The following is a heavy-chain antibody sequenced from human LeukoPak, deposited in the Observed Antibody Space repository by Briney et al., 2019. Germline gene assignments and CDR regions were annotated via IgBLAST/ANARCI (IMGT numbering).Heavy chain of an antibody. V-gene: IGHV4-39*01. CDR2: IYYSGST. D-gene: IGHD2-8*02. CDR1: GGSISSSSYY. Sequence: PSETLSLTCTVSGGSISSSSYYWGWIRQPPGKELEWIGSIYYSGSTYYNPSLKSRVTISVDTSKNQFSVKLSSVTAADTAVYYCARVFYCSGGVCYYFDYWGQGTLVTVSS. CDR3: ARVFYCSGGVCYYFDY. J-gene: IGHJ4*02.